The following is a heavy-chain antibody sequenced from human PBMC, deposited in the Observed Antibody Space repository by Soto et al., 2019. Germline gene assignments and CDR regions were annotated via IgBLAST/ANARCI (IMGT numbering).Heavy chain of an antibody. CDR2: INHSGST. J-gene: IGHJ6*02. CDR1: GGSFSGYY. V-gene: IGHV4-34*01. Sequence: QVQLQQWGAGLLKPSETLSLTCAVYGGSFSGYYWSWIRQPPGKGLEWIGEINHSGSTNYNPSLKSRVTISVDTSKNQFSLKLSSVTAADTAVYYCARGGRSGTTAASHYYGMDVWGQGTTVTVSS. CDR3: ARGGRSGTTAASHYYGMDV. D-gene: IGHD1-1*01.